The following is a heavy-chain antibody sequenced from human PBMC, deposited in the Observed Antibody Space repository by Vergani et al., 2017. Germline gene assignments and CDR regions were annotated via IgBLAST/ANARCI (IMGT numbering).Heavy chain of an antibody. V-gene: IGHV1-69*12. D-gene: IGHD3-10*01. J-gene: IGHJ4*02. Sequence: QVQLVQSGAEVKKPGSSVKVSCKASGGTFSSYAISWVRQAPGQGLEWLGGLIPIFGTANYAQKFQGRVTITADETTSTAYRGLSSLRSEDTAVYYCAKDDWGSGSDYSDYWGQGTLVTVSS. CDR3: AKDDWGSGSDYSDY. CDR1: GGTFSSYA. CDR2: LIPIFGTA.